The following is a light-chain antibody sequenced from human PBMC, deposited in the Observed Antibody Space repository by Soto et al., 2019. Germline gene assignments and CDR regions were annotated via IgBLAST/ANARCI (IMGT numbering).Light chain of an antibody. CDR1: QSVSNN. J-gene: IGKJ1*01. Sequence: EIVLTQSPGTLSLSPGERATLSCRASQSVSNNYLAWYQQRPGQTPRLLIYGASTRATGVPARFSGSGSGTEFTLTISSLQSEDFATYYCQQSYSSPPTFGQGTKVDI. CDR2: GAS. CDR3: QQSYSSPPT. V-gene: IGKV3-15*01.